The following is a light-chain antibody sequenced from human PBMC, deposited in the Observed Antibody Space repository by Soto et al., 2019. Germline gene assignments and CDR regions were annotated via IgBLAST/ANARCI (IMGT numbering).Light chain of an antibody. CDR3: SSYTRSSRI. CDR1: NNDVGAYTY. J-gene: IGLJ2*01. V-gene: IGLV2-14*01. Sequence: QSALTQPASVSGSPGQSITISCTGTNNDVGAYTYVSWYQQHPGKAPRLIIYEVSERPSGVSNRFSGSKSGNTASLVISGLQAEDEADYYCSSYTRSSRIFGGGTQLTVL. CDR2: EVS.